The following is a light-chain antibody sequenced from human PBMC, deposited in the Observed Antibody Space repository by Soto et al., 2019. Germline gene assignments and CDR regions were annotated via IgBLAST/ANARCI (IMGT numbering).Light chain of an antibody. CDR3: QQYDIWPPYT. CDR2: DAS. J-gene: IGKJ2*01. CDR1: QNIRSS. V-gene: IGKV3-15*01. Sequence: EVVMTQSPASLSASAGDRVTISCRASQNIRSSLAWYQQRPGQAPRLLIYDASTRATGIPPRFSGGWSGTEFTVTISSLQSEDFAIYYCQQYDIWPPYTLGQGTKVDIK.